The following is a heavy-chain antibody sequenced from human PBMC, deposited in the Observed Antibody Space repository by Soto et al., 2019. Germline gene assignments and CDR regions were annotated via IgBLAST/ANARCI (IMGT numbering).Heavy chain of an antibody. V-gene: IGHV1-2*02. D-gene: IGHD3-16*01. Sequence: ASVKVSCKASGFTFSDYGVTWVRQAPGQGLEWMGWINPNSGGTNYAQKFQGRVTMTRDTSISTAYMELSRLRSDDTAVYYCAKLMTTFPSFDYWGQGTLVTVSS. J-gene: IGHJ4*02. CDR2: INPNSGGT. CDR3: AKLMTTFPSFDY. CDR1: GFTFSDYG.